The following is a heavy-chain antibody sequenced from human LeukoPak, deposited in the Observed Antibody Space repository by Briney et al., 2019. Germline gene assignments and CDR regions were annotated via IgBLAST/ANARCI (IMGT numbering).Heavy chain of an antibody. V-gene: IGHV4-59*01. D-gene: IGHD1-26*01. CDR2: SYSGGNA. CDR1: GASTSAYY. J-gene: IGHJ3*01. Sequence: SETLSLTCTVSGASTSAYYWSWIRQPPGKGLEWIGYSYSGGNANYNPSLKTRVTISIGTSENQFSLGLTSVTAADTAVYFCAHSKRGGGYYINAFAVWGQGTLVTISS. CDR3: AHSKRGGGYYINAFAV.